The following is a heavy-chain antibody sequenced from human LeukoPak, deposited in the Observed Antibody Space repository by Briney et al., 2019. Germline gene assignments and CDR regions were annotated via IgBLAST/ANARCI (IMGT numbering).Heavy chain of an antibody. CDR2: INWNGGSI. J-gene: IGHJ6*03. Sequence: GGSLRLSCAASGFTFSKYGMNWVRQAPGKGLEWVSGINWNGGSIGYADSVKGRFTISRDNAKNSLYMQMNSLRAEDTALYYCAKDGRFSGSPYFYYMDVWGKGTTITVS. D-gene: IGHD1-26*01. CDR1: GFTFSKYG. CDR3: AKDGRFSGSPYFYYMDV. V-gene: IGHV3-9*01.